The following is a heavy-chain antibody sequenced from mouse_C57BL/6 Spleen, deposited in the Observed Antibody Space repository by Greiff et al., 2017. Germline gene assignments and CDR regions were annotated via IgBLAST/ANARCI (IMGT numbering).Heavy chain of an antibody. J-gene: IGHJ2*01. D-gene: IGHD4-1*01. CDR2: INPSTGDT. CDR1: GYSFTGYY. V-gene: IGHV1-42*01. CDR3: ARWLKTGYFDY. Sequence: VQLKESGPELVKPGASVKISCKASGYSFTGYYMNWVKQSPEKSLEWIGEINPSTGDTTYNQKFKAKATLTVDKSSSTAYMQLESLTSEDSAVYYCARWLKTGYFDYWGQGTTLTVSS.